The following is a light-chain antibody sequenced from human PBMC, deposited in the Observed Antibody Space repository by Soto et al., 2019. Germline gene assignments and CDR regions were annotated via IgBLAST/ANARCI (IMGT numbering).Light chain of an antibody. J-gene: IGKJ2*01. V-gene: IGKV3-15*01. CDR3: QQYNNWPPYT. CDR2: GAS. Sequence: EIVMTQSPATLSVSPGERATLSCRASQSVSSNLAWYQQKPGQAPRLLIYGASTRATGIPARFSGGGSGTEFTLTIISLHSEDFAVYYGQQYNNWPPYTFGQGTKLEIK. CDR1: QSVSSN.